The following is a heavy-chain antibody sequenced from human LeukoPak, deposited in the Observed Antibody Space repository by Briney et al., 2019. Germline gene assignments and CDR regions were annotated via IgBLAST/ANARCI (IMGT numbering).Heavy chain of an antibody. V-gene: IGHV3-21*01. CDR2: ISSTNNYI. Sequence: KPGGSLRLSCAASGFTFSSYSMNWVRQAPGKGLEWVSSISSTNNYINDGDSVKGRFTISRDNVNNSLYLVMNSLRAEDTAVYYCARDIVAPGLFWDYWGQGTLVTVSS. CDR3: ARDIVAPGLFWDY. J-gene: IGHJ4*02. D-gene: IGHD6-13*01. CDR1: GFTFSSYS.